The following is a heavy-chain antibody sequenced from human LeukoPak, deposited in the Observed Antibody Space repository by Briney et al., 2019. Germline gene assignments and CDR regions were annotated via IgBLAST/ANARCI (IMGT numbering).Heavy chain of an antibody. CDR1: GFTFSSYA. V-gene: IGHV3-23*01. Sequence: GGSLRLSCAASGFTFSSYAMSWVRQAPGKGLEWVSAISGSGGSTYYSDSVKGRFTISRDNSKNTLYLQMNSLRAEDTAVYYCAKGGEKYSSSWSVQYYWGQGTLVTVSS. CDR3: AKGGEKYSSSWSVQYY. J-gene: IGHJ4*02. CDR2: ISGSGGST. D-gene: IGHD6-13*01.